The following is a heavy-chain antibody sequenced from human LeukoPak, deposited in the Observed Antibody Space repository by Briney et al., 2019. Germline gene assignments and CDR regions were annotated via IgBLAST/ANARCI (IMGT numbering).Heavy chain of an antibody. Sequence: ASVKVSCKASGYIFTGYYMHWVRQAPGQGLEWMGWINPNSGGTNYAQKFQGRVTMTRDTSISTAYTELSGLRSDDTAAYYCARAAGSDSRDYFDYWGQGTLVTVSS. CDR1: GYIFTGYY. D-gene: IGHD2-21*02. J-gene: IGHJ4*02. V-gene: IGHV1-2*02. CDR2: INPNSGGT. CDR3: ARAAGSDSRDYFDY.